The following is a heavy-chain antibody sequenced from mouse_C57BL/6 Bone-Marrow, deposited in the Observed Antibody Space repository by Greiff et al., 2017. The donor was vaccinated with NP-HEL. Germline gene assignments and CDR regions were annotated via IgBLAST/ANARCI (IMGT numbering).Heavy chain of an antibody. Sequence: EVQLQESGGGLVQPGGSLSLSCAASGFTFTDYYMSWVRQPPGKALEWLGFIRNKANGYTTEYSASVKGRFTISRDNSQSILYLQMNALRAEDSATYYCASGSLWDAMDYWGQGTSVTVSS. CDR1: GFTFTDYY. CDR3: ASGSLWDAMDY. V-gene: IGHV7-3*01. CDR2: IRNKANGYTT. J-gene: IGHJ4*01.